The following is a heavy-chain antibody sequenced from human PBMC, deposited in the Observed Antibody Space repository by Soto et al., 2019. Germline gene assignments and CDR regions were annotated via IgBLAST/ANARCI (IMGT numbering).Heavy chain of an antibody. V-gene: IGHV1-2*02. CDR2: INANNGFT. CDR3: ARDHRTGSYSV. J-gene: IGHJ4*02. D-gene: IGHD1-26*01. Sequence: ASVKVSCKASGYTFTDYYIHWVRQAPGQGLEWIGWINANNGFTDYAQKFQDRFTMTRDTSINTAYMVVNSLRSDGTALYFCARDHRTGSYSVWGQGTLVTVSS. CDR1: GYTFTDYY.